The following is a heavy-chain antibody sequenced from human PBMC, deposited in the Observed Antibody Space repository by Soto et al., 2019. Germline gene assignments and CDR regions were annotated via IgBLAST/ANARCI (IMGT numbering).Heavy chain of an antibody. CDR2: IDPRDSDT. V-gene: IGHV5-51*01. J-gene: IGHJ4*02. CDR3: SRRVFQDILSPTYYLDS. CDR1: GYNLTSHW. D-gene: IGHD3-9*01. Sequence: GDSLKISCKASGYNLTSHWIAWVRQVPGKGLEGIGIIDPRDSDTMYSPSFEGQVTTSADKSINTAYLQWSRLKASDTAMYFCSRRVFQDILSPTYYLDSWGQGTLVTVYS.